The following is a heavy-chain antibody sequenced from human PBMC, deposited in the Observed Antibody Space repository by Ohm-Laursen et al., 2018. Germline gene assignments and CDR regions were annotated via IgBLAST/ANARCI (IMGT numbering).Heavy chain of an antibody. CDR3: ARGGLGILEYRGNYYYGMDV. Sequence: GSLRLSCAASGFTFSSYEMNWVRQAPGKGLEWVSYISTSGSTTHYADSVRGRFTISRDNVKNSLYLQMNSLRAEDTAVYYCARGGLGILEYRGNYYYGMDVWGQGTTVTVSS. D-gene: IGHD7-27*01. J-gene: IGHJ6*02. V-gene: IGHV3-48*03. CDR1: GFTFSSYE. CDR2: ISTSGSTT.